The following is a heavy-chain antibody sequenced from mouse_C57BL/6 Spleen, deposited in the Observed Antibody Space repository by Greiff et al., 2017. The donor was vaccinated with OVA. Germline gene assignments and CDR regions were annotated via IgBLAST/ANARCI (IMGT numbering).Heavy chain of an antibody. CDR1: GFTFSSYT. J-gene: IGHJ3*01. CDR3: AAGGSGYFAY. D-gene: IGHD3-2*02. CDR2: ISGGGGNT. Sequence: EVKLVESGGGLVKPGGSLKLSCAASGFTFSSYTMSWVRQTPEKRLEWVATISGGGGNTYYPDSVKGRFTISRDNAKNTLYLQLSSLRSEDTALDYCAAGGSGYFAYWGQGTLVTVSA. V-gene: IGHV5-9*01.